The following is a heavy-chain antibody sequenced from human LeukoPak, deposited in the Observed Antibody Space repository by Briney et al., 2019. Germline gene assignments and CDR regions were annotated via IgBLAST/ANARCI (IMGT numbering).Heavy chain of an antibody. CDR3: ARDSGMIVVAPFDY. J-gene: IGHJ4*02. Sequence: GVSLRLSCAASGFTFSSYAMHWVRQAPGKGLEYVSAISSNGGSTYYANSVKGRFTISRDNSKNTLYLQMGSLRAEDMAVYYCARDSGMIVVAPFDYWGQGTLVTVSS. V-gene: IGHV3-64*01. CDR2: ISSNGGST. D-gene: IGHD3-22*01. CDR1: GFTFSSYA.